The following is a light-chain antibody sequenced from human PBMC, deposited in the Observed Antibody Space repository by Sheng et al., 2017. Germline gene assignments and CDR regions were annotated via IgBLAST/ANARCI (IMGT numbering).Light chain of an antibody. V-gene: IGLV2-14*03. Sequence: QSALTQPASVSGSPGQSITISCTGTSSDIGGSDSVSWYQQNPGIAPKLIIFDVTNRPSAVSNRFSGSKSGNTASLTISGLQLEDEAHYYCSSKADINTLVFGGGTKLTVL. J-gene: IGLJ2*01. CDR1: SSDIGGSDS. CDR3: SSKADINTLV. CDR2: DVT.